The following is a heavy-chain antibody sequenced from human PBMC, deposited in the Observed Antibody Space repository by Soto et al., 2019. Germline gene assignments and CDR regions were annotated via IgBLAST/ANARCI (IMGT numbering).Heavy chain of an antibody. CDR1: RYTFTSYD. V-gene: IGHV1-2*02. Sequence: QVPLVQSGAEVKRPGASVRVSCRASRYTFTSYDIYLVRQAPGQGLAWMGWIRTDSGDTDYAQNFQGRVTMTRDTSINTAYMELNNLVSDDTAVYYCTRRSSSSFHEIRYDPWGQGTLVTVSS. D-gene: IGHD3-10*01. CDR3: TRRSSSSFHEIRYDP. CDR2: IRTDSGDT. J-gene: IGHJ5*02.